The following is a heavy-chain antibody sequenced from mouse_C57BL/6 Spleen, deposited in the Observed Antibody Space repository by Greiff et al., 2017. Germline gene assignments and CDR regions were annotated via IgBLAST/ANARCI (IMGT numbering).Heavy chain of an antibody. V-gene: IGHV1-69*01. CDR1: GYTFTSYW. J-gene: IGHJ1*03. CDR3: ARGLRHWYFDV. CDR2: IDPSDSYT. Sequence: VQLQQPGAELVMPGASVKLSCKASGYTFTSYWMHWVKQRPGQGLEWIGEIDPSDSYTNYNQKFKGKSTLTVDKSSSTAYLQLSSLTSEDSAVYYCARGLRHWYFDVWGTGTTVTVSS. D-gene: IGHD2-4*01.